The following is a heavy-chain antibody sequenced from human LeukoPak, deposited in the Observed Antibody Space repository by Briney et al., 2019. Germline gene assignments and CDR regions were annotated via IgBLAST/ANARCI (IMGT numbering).Heavy chain of an antibody. CDR1: GGSISGYY. D-gene: IGHD2-2*01. J-gene: IGHJ5*02. CDR2: IYYSGST. V-gene: IGHV4-59*01. Sequence: SETLSLTCTVSGGSISGYYWSWIRQPPGKGLEWIGYIYYSGSTNYNPSLKSRVTISVDTSKNQFSLKLSSVTAADTAVYYCARARGGYCSSTSCLNNWFDPWGQGTLVTVSS. CDR3: ARARGGYCSSTSCLNNWFDP.